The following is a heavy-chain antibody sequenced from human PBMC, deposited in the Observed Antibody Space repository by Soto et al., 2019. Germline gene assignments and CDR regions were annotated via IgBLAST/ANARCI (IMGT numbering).Heavy chain of an antibody. CDR1: TESLRGYY. CDR2: ISQSGFT. Sequence: PSETLSLTCAVSTESLRGYYWTWIRQSPGKGLEWIGEISQSGFTNYNPSLESRVTLSVDTSKSEFSLHLTSMTAADTALYYCARGLFSSGWYSYFDPWGKGTPVTVSS. CDR3: ARGLFSSGWYSYFDP. V-gene: IGHV4-34*01. D-gene: IGHD6-19*01. J-gene: IGHJ5*02.